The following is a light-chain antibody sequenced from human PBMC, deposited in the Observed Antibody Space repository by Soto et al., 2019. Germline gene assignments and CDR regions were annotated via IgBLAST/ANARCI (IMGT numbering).Light chain of an antibody. CDR2: EGS. CDR3: CSYAGSSTFLYV. J-gene: IGLJ1*01. V-gene: IGLV2-23*03. CDR1: SSDVGSYNL. Sequence: QPALTQPASASGSPGQSITISCTGTSSDVGSYNLVSWYQQHPGKAPKLMIYEGSKRPSGVSNRFSGSKSGNTASLTISGLQAEDEADYYCCSYAGSSTFLYVFGTGTKVTVL.